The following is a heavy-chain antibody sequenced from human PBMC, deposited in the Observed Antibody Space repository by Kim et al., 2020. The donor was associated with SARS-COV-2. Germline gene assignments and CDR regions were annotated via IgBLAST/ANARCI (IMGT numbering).Heavy chain of an antibody. CDR3: AHRLPTTDSGYDCNAFDI. CDR2: IYWDDDK. J-gene: IGHJ3*02. V-gene: IGHV2-5*02. Sequence: SGPTLVHPTPTLTLTCTFSGFSLSTSGVGVGWIRQPPGKALEWLALIYWDDDKRYSPSLKSRLTITKDTSKNQVVLTMTNMDPVDTATYYCAHRLPTTDSGYDCNAFDIWGQGTMVTVSS. CDR1: GFSLSTSGVG. D-gene: IGHD5-12*01.